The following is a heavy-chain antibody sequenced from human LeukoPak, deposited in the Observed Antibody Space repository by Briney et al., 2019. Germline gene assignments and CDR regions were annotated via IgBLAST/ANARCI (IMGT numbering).Heavy chain of an antibody. J-gene: IGHJ4*02. Sequence: ASVKVSCKASGYTLTSYDINWVRQATGQGLEWMGWMNPNSGNTGYAQKFQGRVTMTRNTSISTAYMELSSLRSEDTAVYYCARRLEADYYDSSGYYSGMDYWGQGTLVTVSS. CDR3: ARRLEADYYDSSGYYSGMDY. CDR2: MNPNSGNT. V-gene: IGHV1-8*01. CDR1: GYTLTSYD. D-gene: IGHD3-22*01.